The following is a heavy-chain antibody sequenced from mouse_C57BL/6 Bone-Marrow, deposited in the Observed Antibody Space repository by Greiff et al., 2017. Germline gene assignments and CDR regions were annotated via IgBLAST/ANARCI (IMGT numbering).Heavy chain of an antibody. D-gene: IGHD1-1*01. CDR1: GYTFTSYW. Sequence: VQLQQSGAELVKPGASVKMSCKASGYTFTSYWITWVKQRPGQGLEWIGDIYPGSGSTNYNEKFKSKATLTVDTSSSTAYMQLSSLTSEESAVYYCARTPPITTVVARYWYFDVWGTGTTVTVSS. CDR3: ARTPPITTVVARYWYFDV. V-gene: IGHV1-55*01. J-gene: IGHJ1*03. CDR2: IYPGSGST.